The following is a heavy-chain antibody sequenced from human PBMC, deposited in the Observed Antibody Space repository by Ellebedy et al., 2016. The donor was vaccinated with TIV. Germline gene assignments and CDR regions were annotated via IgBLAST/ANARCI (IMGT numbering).Heavy chain of an antibody. CDR3: AREQSPYYDILTDSFDY. CDR2: IHHDGSDK. J-gene: IGHJ4*02. D-gene: IGHD3-9*01. Sequence: GESLKISCVASGFTFSSYWMSWVRQAPGKGLEWLAKIHHDGSDKYYVDSVKGRFTISRDNSKNTLYLQMDSLRAEDTAVYYCAREQSPYYDILTDSFDYWGQGSLVTVSS. V-gene: IGHV3-7*01. CDR1: GFTFSSYW.